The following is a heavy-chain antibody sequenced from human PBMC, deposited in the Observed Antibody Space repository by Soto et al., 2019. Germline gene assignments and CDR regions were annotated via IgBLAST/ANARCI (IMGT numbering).Heavy chain of an antibody. CDR3: ARHPIEVALEDSSGYYYYYYGMDV. CDR1: GYSFTSYW. D-gene: IGHD3-22*01. J-gene: IGHJ6*02. CDR2: IYPGDSDT. V-gene: IGHV5-51*01. Sequence: PGESLKISCKGSGYSFTSYWIGWVRQMPGKGLEWMGIIYPGDSDTRYSPSFQGQVTISADKSISTAYLQWSSLKASDTAMYYFARHPIEVALEDSSGYYYYYYGMDVWGQGTTVTVSS.